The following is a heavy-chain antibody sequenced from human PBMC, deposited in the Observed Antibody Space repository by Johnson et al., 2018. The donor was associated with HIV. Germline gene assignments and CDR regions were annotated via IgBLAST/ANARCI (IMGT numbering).Heavy chain of an antibody. D-gene: IGHD1-26*01. Sequence: VQLVESGGGVVRPGGSLRLSCAASGFTFDDYGMSWVRQAPGKGLEWVSAISGSGGSTYYADSVKGRFTISRDNSKNTLYLQMNSLRAEDTAVYYCARVGATAAFDIWGQGTMVTVSS. CDR2: ISGSGGST. J-gene: IGHJ3*02. V-gene: IGHV3-23*04. CDR3: ARVGATAAFDI. CDR1: GFTFDDYG.